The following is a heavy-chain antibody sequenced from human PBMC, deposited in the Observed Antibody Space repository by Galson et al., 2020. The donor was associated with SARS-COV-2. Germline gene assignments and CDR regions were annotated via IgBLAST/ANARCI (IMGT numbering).Heavy chain of an antibody. V-gene: IGHV3-48*03. CDR2: ISSSGITT. J-gene: IGHJ3*02. Sequence: GESLKISSAASGLSFTGYEVNWVRQAPGKGLEWISYISSSGITTYYADSVKGRFTISRDNAQNSVFLQMNSVRAEDTAIYYCATIHWNRAFDIWGQVTMVTVSS. CDR1: GLSFTGYE. CDR3: ATIHWNRAFDI. D-gene: IGHD1-1*01.